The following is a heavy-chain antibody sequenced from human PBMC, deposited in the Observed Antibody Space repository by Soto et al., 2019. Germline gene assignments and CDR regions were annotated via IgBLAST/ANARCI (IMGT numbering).Heavy chain of an antibody. J-gene: IGHJ6*03. CDR2: INPNSGGT. CDR1: GYTFTGYY. V-gene: IGHV1-2*04. D-gene: IGHD3-16*01. CDR3: ARGGLGVSNYYYYYMDV. Sequence: QVQLVQSGAEVKKPGASVKVSCKASGYTFTGYYMHWVRQAPGQGLEWMGWINPNSGGTNYAQKFQGWVTMTRDTSISTVYMELSRLRSDDTAVYYCARGGLGVSNYYYYYMDVWGKGTTVTVSS.